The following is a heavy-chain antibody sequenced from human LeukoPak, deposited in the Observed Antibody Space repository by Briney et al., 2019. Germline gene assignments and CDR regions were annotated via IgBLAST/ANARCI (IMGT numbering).Heavy chain of an antibody. CDR3: ARSSYDILTGYRNWFDP. V-gene: IGHV1-18*01. J-gene: IGHJ5*02. CDR2: ISVYNGNT. Sequence: GASVKVSCKASGYTFTSYGISWVRQAPGQGLEWMGWISVYNGNTNYAQKLQGRVTMTTDTSTSTAHMELRSLRSDDTAVYYCARSSYDILTGYRNWFDPWGQGTLVTVSS. CDR1: GYTFTSYG. D-gene: IGHD3-9*01.